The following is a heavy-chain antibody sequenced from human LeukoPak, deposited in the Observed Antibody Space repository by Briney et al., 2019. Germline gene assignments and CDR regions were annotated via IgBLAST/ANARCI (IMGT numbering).Heavy chain of an antibody. CDR1: GGSISSGGYD. V-gene: IGHV4-61*08. J-gene: IGHJ5*02. CDR2: IYYSGST. Sequence: PSETLSLTCTVSGGSISSGGYDWSWIRQHPGKGLEWIGYIYYSGSTNYNPSLKSRVTISVDMSKNQFSLKLSSVTAADTAVYYCARDNLELSGWFDPWGQGTLVTVSS. D-gene: IGHD3-16*02. CDR3: ARDNLELSGWFDP.